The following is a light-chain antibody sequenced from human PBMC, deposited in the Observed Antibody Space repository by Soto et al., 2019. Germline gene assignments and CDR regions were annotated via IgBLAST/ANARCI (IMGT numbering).Light chain of an antibody. J-gene: IGKJ4*01. V-gene: IGKV3-20*01. CDR1: QSVDNNY. CDR3: QQCAHSPLT. CDR2: DAS. Sequence: EIVLTQSPGTLSLSPGERATLSCRASQSVDNNYLAWFQQKPGQAPRLLIDDASRRATGIPDRFSGSGSGTDFTLTISRLEPEDFAVYDCQQCAHSPLTFGGGTKVEIK.